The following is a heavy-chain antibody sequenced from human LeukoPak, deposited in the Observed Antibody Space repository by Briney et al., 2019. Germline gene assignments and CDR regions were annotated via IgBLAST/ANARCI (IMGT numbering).Heavy chain of an antibody. CDR1: GFTFGDYA. Sequence: GGSLRLSCTASGFTFGDYAMSWVRQAPGKGLEWVGFIRSKAYGGTTEYAASVKGRFTISRDDSKSIAYLQMNSLKTEDTAMYYCTGPPALDYWGQGTLVTVSS. J-gene: IGHJ4*02. CDR2: IRSKAYGGTT. CDR3: TGPPALDY. V-gene: IGHV3-49*04.